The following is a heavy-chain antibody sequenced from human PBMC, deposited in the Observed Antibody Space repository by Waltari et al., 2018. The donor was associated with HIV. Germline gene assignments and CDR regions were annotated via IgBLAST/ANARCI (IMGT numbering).Heavy chain of an antibody. Sequence: QVQLQQWGAGLLKPSETLSLTCAVYGGSFSGYYWSWIRQPPGKGLEWIGEINHSGSTNYNPSLKSRVTISVDTSKNQFSLKLSSVTAADTAVYYCASGLANIAAAGGYYYGMDVWGQGTTVTVSS. CDR1: GGSFSGYY. D-gene: IGHD6-13*01. CDR3: ASGLANIAAAGGYYYGMDV. CDR2: INHSGST. J-gene: IGHJ6*02. V-gene: IGHV4-34*01.